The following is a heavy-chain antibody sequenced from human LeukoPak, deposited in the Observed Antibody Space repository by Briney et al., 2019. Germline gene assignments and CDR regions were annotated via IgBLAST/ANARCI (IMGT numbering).Heavy chain of an antibody. J-gene: IGHJ5*02. D-gene: IGHD2-2*01. CDR2: IVVGSGNT. Sequence: SVKVSCKASGFTFTSSAMQWVRQARGQRLEWIGWIVVGSGNTNYAQKFQERVTITRDMSTSTAYMELSSLRSEDTAVYYCARDGGRGYCSSTSCPFDPWGQGTLVTVSS. CDR3: ARDGGRGYCSSTSCPFDP. V-gene: IGHV1-58*02. CDR1: GFTFTSSA.